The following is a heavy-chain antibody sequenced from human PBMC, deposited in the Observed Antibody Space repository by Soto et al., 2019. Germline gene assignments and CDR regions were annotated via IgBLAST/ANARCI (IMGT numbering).Heavy chain of an antibody. CDR2: INPFDGSR. D-gene: IGHD3-10*01. CDR3: SRVDPGETSPFDH. Sequence: ASMKVSCKASGYIFTSYYIHWVRQAPGQGLEWMGWINPFDGSRMFAQSFQGRVTMTRDTSTSTVYMEVSSLRSEDTAVYYCSRVDPGETSPFDHWG. J-gene: IGHJ4*01. CDR1: GYIFTSYY. V-gene: IGHV1-46*03.